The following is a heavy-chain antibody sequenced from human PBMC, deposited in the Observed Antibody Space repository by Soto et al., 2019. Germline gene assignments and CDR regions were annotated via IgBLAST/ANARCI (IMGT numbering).Heavy chain of an antibody. CDR1: GYTFSNYG. CDR3: ARVVPGAEAWFGP. Sequence: QVQLVQSGGEEKRPGASVKVSCKTSGYTFSNYGITWVRQTPGQPLEWLGWISLYSDGTNYAQKFQGRVSMTTVTSTTTAYMELRSLRCEDTAVYYCARVVPGAEAWFGPWGQGTLVTVSS. CDR2: ISLYSDGT. V-gene: IGHV1-18*01. J-gene: IGHJ5*02. D-gene: IGHD2-2*01.